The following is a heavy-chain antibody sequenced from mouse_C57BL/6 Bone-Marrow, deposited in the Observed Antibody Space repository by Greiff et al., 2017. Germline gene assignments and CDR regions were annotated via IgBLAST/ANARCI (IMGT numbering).Heavy chain of an antibody. J-gene: IGHJ2*01. Sequence: VQLQQSGAELVKPGASVKLSCTASGFNIKDYYIHWVKQRTEQGLEWIVRIDPEDGETKYAPKFPDKATITADTSSNTAYLQLSRLTSDDTAVYYCTRSLIYYGTNYWGQGTTLTVSS. D-gene: IGHD1-1*01. CDR3: TRSLIYYGTNY. CDR2: IDPEDGET. V-gene: IGHV14-2*01. CDR1: GFNIKDYY.